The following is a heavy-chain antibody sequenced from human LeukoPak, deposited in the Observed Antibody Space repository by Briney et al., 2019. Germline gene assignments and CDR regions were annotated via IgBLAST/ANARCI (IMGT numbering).Heavy chain of an antibody. CDR2: IHPSGML. CDR3: SRGLDSRKLGY. CDR1: GASFSSGDQY. Sequence: SETLSLTCTVSGASFSSGDQYWHWIRQSPGRGLEWIVSIHPSGMLYNNPSLESRVTISIDTSKNQFSLNLNSVTAADTAVYFCSRGLDSRKLGYWGQGTLVTVSS. J-gene: IGHJ4*02. D-gene: IGHD3-22*01. V-gene: IGHV4-31*03.